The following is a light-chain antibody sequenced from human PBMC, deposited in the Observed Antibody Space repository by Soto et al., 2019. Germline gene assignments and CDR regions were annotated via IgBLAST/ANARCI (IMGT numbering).Light chain of an antibody. J-gene: IGKJ2*01. CDR3: QQYHSTPYT. Sequence: DIVMTQSPDSLAVSLGERATINCKSSQTVFYSSTNKNYLSWHQLKPGQPPKLLIYWASTRESGVPDRFSGSGSWTDFTLTISSLQAEDVAVYYCQQYHSTPYTFGQGTKLEIK. V-gene: IGKV4-1*01. CDR1: QTVFYSSTNKNY. CDR2: WAS.